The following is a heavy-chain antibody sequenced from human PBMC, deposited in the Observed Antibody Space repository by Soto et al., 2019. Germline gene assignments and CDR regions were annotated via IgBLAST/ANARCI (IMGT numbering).Heavy chain of an antibody. CDR2: LYYTGTT. J-gene: IGHJ4*02. Sequence: ASETLSLTCTVSGGSVRSSFFYWSWVRQAPGQRLEWIGYLYYTGTTNYNPSLASRVAMSVDTSKKQFTLNLRSLTAAETARYYCARLTTSSGWSLFDSWGQGMLVTVSS. D-gene: IGHD6-13*01. CDR3: ARLTTSSGWSLFDS. CDR1: GGSVRSSFFY. V-gene: IGHV4-61*01.